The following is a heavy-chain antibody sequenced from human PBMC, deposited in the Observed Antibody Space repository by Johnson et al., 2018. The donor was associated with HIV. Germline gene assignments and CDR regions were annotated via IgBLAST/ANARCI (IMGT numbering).Heavy chain of an antibody. CDR3: ARDLTYYNFWSGYWGDAFDI. J-gene: IGHJ3*02. D-gene: IGHD3-3*01. CDR2: ISYDGSNK. V-gene: IGHV3-30-3*01. CDR1: GFTFSSYA. Sequence: QVQLVESGGGVVQPGRSLRLSCAASGFTFSSYAMHWVRQAPGKGLEWVAVISYDGSNKYYADSVKGRFTISRDNSKNTLYLQMNSLGTEDTAGYYCARDLTYYNFWSGYWGDAFDIWGQGTMVTVSS.